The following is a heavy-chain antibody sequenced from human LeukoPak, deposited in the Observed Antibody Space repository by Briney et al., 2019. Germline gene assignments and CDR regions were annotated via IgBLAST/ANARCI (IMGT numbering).Heavy chain of an antibody. J-gene: IGHJ4*02. CDR2: MNPNSGNT. Sequence: ASVKVSCKASGYTFTSYDINWVRQATGQGLEWMGWMNPNSGNTGYAQKFQGRVTMTRDTSISTAYMELSRLRSDDTAVYYCARVGDYGDYGRLFDYWGQGTLVTVSS. CDR1: GYTFTSYD. CDR3: ARVGDYGDYGRLFDY. D-gene: IGHD4-17*01. V-gene: IGHV1-8*01.